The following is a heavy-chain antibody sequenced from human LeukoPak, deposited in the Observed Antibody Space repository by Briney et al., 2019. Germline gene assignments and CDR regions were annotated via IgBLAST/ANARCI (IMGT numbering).Heavy chain of an antibody. CDR1: GGSISSCY. V-gene: IGHV4-4*07. CDR3: ARVSWFPGTSYYYMDV. Sequence: SETLSLTCTVSGGSISSCYWSWIRQPAGKGLEWIGRIYISGSTNYNPSLKSRVTMSVDTSKNQFSLKLSSVTAADTAVYYCARVSWFPGTSYYYMDVWGKGTTVTVSS. J-gene: IGHJ6*03. CDR2: IYISGST. D-gene: IGHD1-1*01.